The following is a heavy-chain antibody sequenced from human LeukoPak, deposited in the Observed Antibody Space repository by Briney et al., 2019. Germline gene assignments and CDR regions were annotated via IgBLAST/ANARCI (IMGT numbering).Heavy chain of an antibody. D-gene: IGHD2-15*01. CDR1: GYTFTSYG. J-gene: IGHJ3*02. V-gene: IGHV1-18*01. CDR3: ARGEYCSGGSCYSVGAFDI. CDR2: ISAYNGNT. Sequence: ASVKVSCKASGYTFTSYGISWVRQAPGQGLEWMGWISAYNGNTNYAQKLQGRVTMTTDTSTSTAYMELRSLRSDDTAVYYCARGEYCSGGSCYSVGAFDIWGQGTMATVSS.